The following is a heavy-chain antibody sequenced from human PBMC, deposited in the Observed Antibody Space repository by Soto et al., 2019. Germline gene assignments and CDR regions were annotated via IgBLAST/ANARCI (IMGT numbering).Heavy chain of an antibody. J-gene: IGHJ4*02. CDR3: ARDFGVVMSLEYFFDY. Sequence: QVQLVQSGAEVKKPGASVNVSCKASGYTFASYATHWVRQAPGQRLEWMGWINAGNGNTKYSQKFQGRVTITRDPSASTAYKELSSLRSEDTAVYYCARDFGVVMSLEYFFDYWGQGTLVTVSS. CDR1: GYTFASYA. D-gene: IGHD3-3*01. V-gene: IGHV1-3*01. CDR2: INAGNGNT.